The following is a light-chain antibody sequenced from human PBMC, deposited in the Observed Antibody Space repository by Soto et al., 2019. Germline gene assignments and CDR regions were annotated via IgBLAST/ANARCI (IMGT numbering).Light chain of an antibody. V-gene: IGKV1-33*01. CDR2: NPS. Sequence: DIQMTQSPSSLSASVGDRASFVGHSVNAVGWNLNWFRQKPGEAPKLLIYNPSILEGGVPSRFSGSGSGTDFTLTISSLQPEDVATYYCQQYSSMLSFGGGTEVDLK. J-gene: IGKJ4*01. CDR3: QQYSSMLS. CDR1: NAVGWN.